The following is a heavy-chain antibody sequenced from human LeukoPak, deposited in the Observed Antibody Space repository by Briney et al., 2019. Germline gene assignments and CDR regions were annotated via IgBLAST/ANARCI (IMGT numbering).Heavy chain of an antibody. V-gene: IGHV4-59*08. CDR3: ARRLAVTGIYCFDH. D-gene: IGHD6-19*01. J-gene: IGHJ4*02. CDR1: GGSISTYY. CDR2: VYYSGAT. Sequence: SETRSLTCTVSGGSISTYYWSWIRQPPGKGLQWIGYVYYSGATNYNPSLKSRVTISLDTPKNQFSLRLTSVTAADTAVYYCARRLAVTGIYCFDHWGQGTPVTVSS.